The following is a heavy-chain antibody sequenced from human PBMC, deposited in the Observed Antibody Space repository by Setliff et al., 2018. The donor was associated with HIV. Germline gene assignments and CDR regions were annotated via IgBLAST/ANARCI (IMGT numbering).Heavy chain of an antibody. Sequence: TLSLTCTVSGGSINSHYWNWIRQPPGKGLEWLAYVYYSGSTNYNPSLQSRVTISVDSSKNHCSLRLHSLTAADTAVYYCARALAYCGADCPEDAFDIWGQGTLVTVSS. J-gene: IGHJ3*02. CDR1: GGSINSHY. V-gene: IGHV4-59*11. CDR2: VYYSGST. CDR3: ARALAYCGADCPEDAFDI. D-gene: IGHD2-21*01.